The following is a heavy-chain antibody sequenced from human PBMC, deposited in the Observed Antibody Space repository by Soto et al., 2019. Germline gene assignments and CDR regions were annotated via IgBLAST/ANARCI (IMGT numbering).Heavy chain of an antibody. CDR2: ISYDGSNK. D-gene: IGHD5-18*01. CDR3: ARERAYAGYPTDFDY. CDR1: GFTFSSYA. V-gene: IGHV3-30-3*01. Sequence: QVQLVESGGGVVQPGRSLRLSCAASGFTFSSYAMHWVRQAPGKGLEWVAVISYDGSNKYYADSVKGRFTISRDNSKNTLYLQMNSLRAEDTAVYYCARERAYAGYPTDFDYWGQGTLVTVSS. J-gene: IGHJ4*02.